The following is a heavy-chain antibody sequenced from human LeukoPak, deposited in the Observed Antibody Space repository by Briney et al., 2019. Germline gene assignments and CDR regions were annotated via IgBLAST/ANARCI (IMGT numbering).Heavy chain of an antibody. Sequence: GGSLRLSCAASGFTFSSYSMNWVRQAPGKGLEWVSSISSSSSYIYYADSVKGRFTISRDNAKNSLYLQVNSLRAEDTAVYYCAGGGSQGFWEDTVTNYFDYWGQGTLVTVSS. CDR1: GFTFSSYS. J-gene: IGHJ4*02. V-gene: IGHV3-21*04. CDR3: AGGGSQGFWEDTVTNYFDY. CDR2: ISSSSSYI. D-gene: IGHD4-17*01.